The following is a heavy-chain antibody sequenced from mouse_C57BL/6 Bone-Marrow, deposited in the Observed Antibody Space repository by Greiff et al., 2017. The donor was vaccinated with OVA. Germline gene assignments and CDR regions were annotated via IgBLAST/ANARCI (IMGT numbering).Heavy chain of an antibody. V-gene: IGHV1-69*01. J-gene: IGHJ1*03. Sequence: QVQLQQSGAELVMPGASVKLSCKASGYTFTSYWMHWVKQRPGQGLEWIGEIDPSDSYTNYNQKFKGKSTLTVDKSSSTAYMQLSSLTSEDSAVYYCARYGSSPHWYFDVWGTGTTVTVSS. CDR3: ARYGSSPHWYFDV. CDR1: GYTFTSYW. D-gene: IGHD1-1*01. CDR2: IDPSDSYT.